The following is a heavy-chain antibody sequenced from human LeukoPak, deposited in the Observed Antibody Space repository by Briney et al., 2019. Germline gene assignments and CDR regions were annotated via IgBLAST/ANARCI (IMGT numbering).Heavy chain of an antibody. D-gene: IGHD3-3*01. CDR2: ISAYNGNT. Sequence: ASVKVSCKASGYTFTSYGISWVRQAPGQGLEWMGWISAYNGNTNYAQKLQGRVTMTTDTSTSTAYMELRGLRAEDTAVYYCARALSYDFWSGSGYYFDYWGQGTLVTVSS. CDR1: GYTFTSYG. CDR3: ARALSYDFWSGSGYYFDY. J-gene: IGHJ4*02. V-gene: IGHV1-18*01.